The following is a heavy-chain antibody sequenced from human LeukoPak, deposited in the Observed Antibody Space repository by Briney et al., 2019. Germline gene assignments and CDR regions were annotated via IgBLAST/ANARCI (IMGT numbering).Heavy chain of an antibody. D-gene: IGHD3-22*01. CDR1: GFTFSSYS. Sequence: GGSLRLSCAASGFTFSSYSMKWVRQAPGKGLEWVSFISSSSSYIYYADSVKGRFTISRDNAKNSLYLQMNSLRAEDTAVYYCARDGDTSGYSDWGQGTLVTVSS. J-gene: IGHJ1*01. CDR2: ISSSSSYI. V-gene: IGHV3-21*01. CDR3: ARDGDTSGYSD.